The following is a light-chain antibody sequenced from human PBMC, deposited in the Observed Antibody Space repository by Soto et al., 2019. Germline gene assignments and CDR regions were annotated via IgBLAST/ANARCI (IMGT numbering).Light chain of an antibody. J-gene: IGKJ2*01. V-gene: IGKV3-15*01. CDR2: GAS. CDR1: QSVSSG. CDR3: QQYNNWPPYT. Sequence: EIVMTQSPGTLSVSPGERATLSCRASQSVSSGLAWYQQRPGQAPRLLIYGASTRATGVQARFSGSGSGTEFTLTITSLQSEDFAVYYCQQYNNWPPYTFGQGTKLQIK.